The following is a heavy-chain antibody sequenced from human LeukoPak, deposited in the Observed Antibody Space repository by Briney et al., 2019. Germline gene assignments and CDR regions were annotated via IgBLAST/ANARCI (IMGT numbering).Heavy chain of an antibody. CDR1: GGSISSYY. Sequence: SETLSLTCTVSGGSISSYYWSWIRQPPGKGLEWIGYIYYSGSTNYNPSLKSRVTISVDTSKNQFSLKLSSVTAADTAVYYCARPGYYDSSGYLDYWGQGTLVTVSS. J-gene: IGHJ4*02. CDR2: IYYSGST. V-gene: IGHV4-59*08. CDR3: ARPGYYDSSGYLDY. D-gene: IGHD3-22*01.